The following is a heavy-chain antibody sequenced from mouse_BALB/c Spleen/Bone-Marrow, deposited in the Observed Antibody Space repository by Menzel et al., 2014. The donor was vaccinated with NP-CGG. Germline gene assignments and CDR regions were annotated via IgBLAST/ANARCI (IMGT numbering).Heavy chain of an antibody. J-gene: IGHJ4*01. V-gene: IGHV1-67*01. D-gene: IGHD3-2*01. CDR2: ISTYSGNT. CDR1: GYTFTDYA. Sequence: QVQLQQSGPELVSPGVSVKISCKASGYTFTDYAIHWVKQSHSKRLEWIGIISTYSGNTNYNQKFKGKATMTVDKSSSTAYMEPARLTSEDSAIYYCARDISGYVRAMDYWGQGTSVTVSS. CDR3: ARDISGYVRAMDY.